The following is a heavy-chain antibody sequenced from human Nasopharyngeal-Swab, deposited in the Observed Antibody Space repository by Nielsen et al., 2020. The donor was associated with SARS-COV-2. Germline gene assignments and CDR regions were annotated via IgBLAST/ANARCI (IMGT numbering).Heavy chain of an antibody. V-gene: IGHV1-69*04. CDR3: ARDPFSTGSESP. CDR2: IIPILGIA. D-gene: IGHD3-10*01. CDR1: GGTFSSYA. Sequence: SVKVSCKASGGTFSSYAISWVRQAPGQGLEWMGRIIPILGIANYAQKFQGRVTITADKSTSTAYMELSSLRSEDTAVYYCARDPFSTGSESPWGQGTLVTVSS. J-gene: IGHJ5*02.